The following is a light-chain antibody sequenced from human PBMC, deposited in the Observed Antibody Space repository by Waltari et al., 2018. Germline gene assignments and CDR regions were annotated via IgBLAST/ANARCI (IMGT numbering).Light chain of an antibody. CDR3: ATWDDTLSGWV. J-gene: IGLJ3*02. Sequence: QSVLTQPASVSGVPRKRVTNTCSGSKSNNGNNAEAWYQQIPGRAPKLLIYYNDLLSSGVSDRFSGSKSGSSASLTISGLQSEDEADYYCATWDDTLSGWVFGGGTKLTVL. CDR1: KSNNGNNA. V-gene: IGLV1-36*01. CDR2: YND.